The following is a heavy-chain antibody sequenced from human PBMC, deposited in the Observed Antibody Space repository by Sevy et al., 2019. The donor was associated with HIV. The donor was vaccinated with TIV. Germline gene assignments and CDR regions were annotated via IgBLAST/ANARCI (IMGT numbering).Heavy chain of an antibody. D-gene: IGHD3-10*01. Sequence: GGSLRLSCAASGFTFSSYSMNWVRQAPGKGLEWVSYINSSSSTIYYADAVKGRFTISRENAKNSLFLQMNSLREEDTAVYYCAREALNYYGSASYYLDYWGQGTLVTVSS. J-gene: IGHJ4*02. V-gene: IGHV3-48*02. CDR2: INSSSSTI. CDR3: AREALNYYGSASYYLDY. CDR1: GFTFSSYS.